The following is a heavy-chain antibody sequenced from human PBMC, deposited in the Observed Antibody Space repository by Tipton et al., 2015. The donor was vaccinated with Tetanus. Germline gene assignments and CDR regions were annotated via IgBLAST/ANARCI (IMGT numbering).Heavy chain of an antibody. J-gene: IGHJ6*02. CDR2: ISNSGST. D-gene: IGHD3-10*01. CDR1: DESISSSSYY. V-gene: IGHV4-31*03. Sequence: TLSLTCTVSDESISSSSYYWNWIRQHPGEGLEWIGYISNSGSTYYNPSLKSRVTISVDTSQKQISLKVNSVTAADTAVYYCARDRGVRGGYYYYHGMDVWGQGTTVTVSS. CDR3: ARDRGVRGGYYYYHGMDV.